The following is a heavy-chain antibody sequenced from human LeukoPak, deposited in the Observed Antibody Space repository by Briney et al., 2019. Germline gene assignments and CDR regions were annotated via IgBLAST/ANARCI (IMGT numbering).Heavy chain of an antibody. CDR2: INSDGSST. V-gene: IGHV3-74*01. D-gene: IGHD7-27*01. CDR1: GFTFSSYW. CDR3: AKRFSPRLGRDYYYYMDV. J-gene: IGHJ6*03. Sequence: GGSLRLSCAASGFTFSSYWMHWVRQAPGKGLVWVSRINSDGSSTSYADSVKGRFTISRDNSKNTLYLQMNSLRAEDTAVYYCAKRFSPRLGRDYYYYMDVWGKGTTVTVSS.